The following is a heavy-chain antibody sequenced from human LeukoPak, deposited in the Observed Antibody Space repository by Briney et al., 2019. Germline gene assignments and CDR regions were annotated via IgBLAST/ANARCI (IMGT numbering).Heavy chain of an antibody. J-gene: IGHJ4*02. CDR2: ISASGGSR. CDR3: ARQQLQLWYD. Sequence: GGSLRLSCAASGFTFSNYAMSWVRQAPGKGLEWVSAISASGGSRYYADSVKGRFTISRDNAKNSLYLQMNSLRAEDTAVYYCARQQLQLWYDWGQGTLVTVSS. D-gene: IGHD5-18*01. CDR1: GFTFSNYA. V-gene: IGHV3-23*01.